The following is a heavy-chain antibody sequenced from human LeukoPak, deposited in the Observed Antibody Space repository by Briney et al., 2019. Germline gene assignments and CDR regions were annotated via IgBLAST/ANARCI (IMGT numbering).Heavy chain of an antibody. V-gene: IGHV3-74*01. D-gene: IGHD3-22*01. J-gene: IGHJ4*02. CDR1: GFTFSSYW. CDR2: INSDGSST. Sequence: GGSLRLSCAASGFTFSSYWMHWVRQAPGKGLVWVSRINSDGSSTSYADSVKGRFTISRDNAKNTLCLQMNSLRAEDTAVYYCAREEYYYDSSGYYTYFDYWGQGTLVTVSS. CDR3: AREEYYYDSSGYYTYFDY.